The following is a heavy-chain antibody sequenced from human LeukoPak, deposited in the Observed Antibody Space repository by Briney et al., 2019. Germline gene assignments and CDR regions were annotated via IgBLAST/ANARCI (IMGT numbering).Heavy chain of an antibody. V-gene: IGHV1-69*13. CDR2: IIPIFGTA. CDR3: ARDLADGDYGLNSMDV. CDR1: GGTFSSYA. J-gene: IGHJ6*02. Sequence: AASVKVSCKVSGGTFSSYAISWVRQAPGQGLEWMGGIIPIFGTANYAQKFQGRVTITADESTSTAYMELSSLRSEDTAVYYCARDLADGDYGLNSMDVWGQGTTVTVSS. D-gene: IGHD4-17*01.